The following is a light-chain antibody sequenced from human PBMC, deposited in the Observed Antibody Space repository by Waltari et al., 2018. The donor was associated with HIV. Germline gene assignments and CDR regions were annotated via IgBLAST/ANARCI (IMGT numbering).Light chain of an antibody. Sequence: DIQMTQTPSSLSASVGNRVTFPCRASQSISSNLNWYQQKPGRAPKLLIYAASSLQVAVPSRFSGSGSGTDFTLTISSLQPEDFATYYCQQSYSTRLTFGQGTKVEIK. V-gene: IGKV1-39*01. J-gene: IGKJ1*01. CDR1: QSISSN. CDR3: QQSYSTRLT. CDR2: AAS.